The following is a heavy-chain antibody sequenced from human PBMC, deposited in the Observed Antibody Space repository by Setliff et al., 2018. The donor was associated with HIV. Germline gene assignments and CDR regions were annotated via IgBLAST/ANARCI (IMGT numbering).Heavy chain of an antibody. V-gene: IGHV4-39*07. D-gene: IGHD5-18*01. CDR3: ARLSDTAMASFDS. Sequence: PSETLSLTCTVSGGSIVSSSYYWSWIRQPPGKGLEWIGEINQIGSTNYNPSLKSRVTISVDMSNNQLSLKVTSVTAADTAVYYCARLSDTAMASFDSWGQGALVTVSS. CDR1: GGSIVSSSYY. J-gene: IGHJ4*02. CDR2: INQIGST.